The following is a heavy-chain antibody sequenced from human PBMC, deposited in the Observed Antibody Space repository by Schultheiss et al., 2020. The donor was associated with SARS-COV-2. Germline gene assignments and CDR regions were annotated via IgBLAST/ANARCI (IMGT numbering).Heavy chain of an antibody. CDR1: GYTFTGYY. J-gene: IGHJ4*02. CDR2: INPNSGGT. D-gene: IGHD5-12*01. CDR3: ARGRGYSGYEVGY. V-gene: IGHV1-2*06. Sequence: ASVKVSCKASGYTFTGYYMHWVRQAPGQGLEWMGRINPNSGGTNYEQKFQGRVTMTRDTSISTAYMELSRLRSDDTAVYYCARGRGYSGYEVGYWGQGTLVTVSS.